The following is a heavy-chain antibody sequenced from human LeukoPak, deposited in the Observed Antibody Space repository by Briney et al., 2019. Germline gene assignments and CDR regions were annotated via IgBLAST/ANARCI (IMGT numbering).Heavy chain of an antibody. V-gene: IGHV3-13*01. CDR3: TRDLREGTTPDASDI. J-gene: IGHJ3*02. Sequence: GGSLRLSCAASGFTFSLYDMHWVRQATGESLEWVSGIGTVGDTYYADSVKGRFTISRENAKNSLSLQMDSLRAGDTAVYYCTRDLREGTTPDASDIWGQGTMVTVSS. CDR1: GFTFSLYD. D-gene: IGHD1-7*01. CDR2: IGTVGDT.